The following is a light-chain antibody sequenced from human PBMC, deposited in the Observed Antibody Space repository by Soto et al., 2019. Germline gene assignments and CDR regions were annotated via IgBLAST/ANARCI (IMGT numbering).Light chain of an antibody. CDR2: DAS. CDR1: QGIDMF. Sequence: MTQTPSTLSVSPGERATITCQASQGIDMFLNWFQQKPGKAPKLLIYDASNLETGVPSRFSGSGSGSDFTFTINNLQPEDIATYYCQQYVNLPLTFGQGTRLEIK. V-gene: IGKV1-33*01. CDR3: QQYVNLPLT. J-gene: IGKJ5*01.